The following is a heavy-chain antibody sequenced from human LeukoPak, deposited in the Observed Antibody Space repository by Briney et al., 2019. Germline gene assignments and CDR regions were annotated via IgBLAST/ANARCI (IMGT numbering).Heavy chain of an antibody. D-gene: IGHD6-13*01. J-gene: IGHJ5*02. CDR3: ARVSQLVAWFDP. CDR1: GGSFSGYY. Sequence: SETLSLTCAVYGGSFSGYYWSWVRQPPGKGLEWVGEINHSGSTNYNPSLKSRVTISVDTSTNQFSLKLSSVTAADTAVYYCARVSQLVAWFDPWGQGTLVTVSS. CDR2: INHSGST. V-gene: IGHV4-34*01.